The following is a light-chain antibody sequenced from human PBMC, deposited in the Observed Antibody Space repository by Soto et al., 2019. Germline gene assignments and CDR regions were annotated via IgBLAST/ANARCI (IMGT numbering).Light chain of an antibody. Sequence: DIQMTQSPSSLSASVGDRVTITCRASQSISRYLNWYQQKPGRAPKLLISAVSTLQSGAPSRFSGSESGPDFTLTISSLQPEDFATYYCQQSYTSPLTFGGGTKVEIK. V-gene: IGKV1-39*01. J-gene: IGKJ4*01. CDR3: QQSYTSPLT. CDR1: QSISRY. CDR2: AVS.